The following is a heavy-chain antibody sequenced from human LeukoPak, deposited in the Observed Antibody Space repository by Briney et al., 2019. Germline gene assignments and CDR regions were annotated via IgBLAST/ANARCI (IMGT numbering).Heavy chain of an antibody. CDR3: ARVRYYMDV. V-gene: IGHV4-39*07. J-gene: IGHJ6*03. CDR1: GGSINSNSYY. CDR2: IYYSGST. Sequence: SETLSLTCTVSGGSINSNSYYWGWIRQPPGKGLEWIGSIYYSGSTYYNPSLKSRVTISVDTSKNQFSLKLSSVTAADTAVYYCARVRYYMDVWGKGTTVTVSS.